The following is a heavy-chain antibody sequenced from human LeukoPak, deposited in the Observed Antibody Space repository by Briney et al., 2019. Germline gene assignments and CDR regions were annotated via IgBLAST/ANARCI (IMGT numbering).Heavy chain of an antibody. CDR2: IWYDGSNK. V-gene: IGHV3-33*01. CDR1: GFIFRSHG. D-gene: IGHD3-10*01. Sequence: GGSLRLSCAASGFIFRSHGMHWVRQAPGKGLEWVAVIWYDGSNKYYADSVKGRFTISRDNSKNTLYLEMNSLRAEDTAVYYCARDRRGSENYHYFDYWGQGTLVTVSS. J-gene: IGHJ4*02. CDR3: ARDRRGSENYHYFDY.